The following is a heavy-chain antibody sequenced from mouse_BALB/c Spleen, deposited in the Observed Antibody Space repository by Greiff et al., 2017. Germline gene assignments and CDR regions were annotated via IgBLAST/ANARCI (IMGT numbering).Heavy chain of an antibody. Sequence: VQLQQSGAELVRSGASVKLSCTASGFNIKDYYMHWVKQRPEQGLEWIGWIDPENGDTEYAPKFQGKATMTADTSSNTAYLQLSSLTSEDTAVYYCNAYYGYSFYAMDYWGQGTSVTVSS. CDR2: IDPENGDT. V-gene: IGHV14-4*02. J-gene: IGHJ4*01. D-gene: IGHD2-2*01. CDR1: GFNIKDYY. CDR3: NAYYGYSFYAMDY.